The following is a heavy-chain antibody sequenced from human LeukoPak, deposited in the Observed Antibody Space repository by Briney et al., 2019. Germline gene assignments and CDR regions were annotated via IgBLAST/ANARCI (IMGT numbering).Heavy chain of an antibody. J-gene: IGHJ3*02. CDR1: GFTFSNAW. V-gene: IGHV3-7*01. Sequence: GGSLRLSCAASGFTFSNAWMSWVRQAPGKGLEWVANIKQDGSEKYYVDSVKGRFTISRDNAKNSLYLQMNSLSAEDTAVYYCARAPGITIFGVVGNAFDIWGQGTMVTVSS. D-gene: IGHD3-3*01. CDR2: IKQDGSEK. CDR3: ARAPGITIFGVVGNAFDI.